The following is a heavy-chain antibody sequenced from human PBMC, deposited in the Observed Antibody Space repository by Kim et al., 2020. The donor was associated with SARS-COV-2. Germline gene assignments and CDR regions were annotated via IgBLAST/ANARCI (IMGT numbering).Heavy chain of an antibody. J-gene: IGHJ4*02. D-gene: IGHD3-16*01. CDR3: ATGYSGGRNPGDIDY. Sequence: KFQGRVTMTEDTSTDTAYMELSSLRSEDTAVYYCATGYSGGRNPGDIDYWGQGTLVTVSS. V-gene: IGHV1-24*01.